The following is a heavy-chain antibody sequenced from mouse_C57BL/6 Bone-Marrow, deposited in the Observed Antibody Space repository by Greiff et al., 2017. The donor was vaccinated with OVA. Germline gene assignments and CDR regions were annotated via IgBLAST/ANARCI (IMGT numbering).Heavy chain of an antibody. D-gene: IGHD2-5*01. CDR3: TRGYSNYYAMDY. CDR2: IDPETGGT. CDR1: GYTFTDYE. V-gene: IGHV1-15*01. J-gene: IGHJ4*01. Sequence: QVQLQQSGAELVRPGALVTLSCKASGYTFTDYEMPWVKQTPVHGLEWIGAIDPETGGTAYNQKFKGKAILTADKSSSTAYMELRSLTSEDSAVYYCTRGYSNYYAMDYWGQGTSVTVSS.